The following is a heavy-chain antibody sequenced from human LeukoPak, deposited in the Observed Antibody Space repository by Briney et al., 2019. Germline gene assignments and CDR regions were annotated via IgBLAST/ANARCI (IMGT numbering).Heavy chain of an antibody. J-gene: IGHJ4*02. D-gene: IGHD2-21*02. Sequence: ASVRVSCKASGYTFTSYAFSWVRQAPGQGLEWMGWIVAYNGETNYAQKFQGRVTMTTDTSTSTAYLELRSLRSDDTAVYYCARSPGGDWPGYWGQGTLVTVSS. CDR3: ARSPGGDWPGY. V-gene: IGHV1-18*01. CDR2: IVAYNGET. CDR1: GYTFTSYA.